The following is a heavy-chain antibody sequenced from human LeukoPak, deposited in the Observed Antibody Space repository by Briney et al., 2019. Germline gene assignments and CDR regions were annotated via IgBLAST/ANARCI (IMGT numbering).Heavy chain of an antibody. CDR3: ARPLPYYYDSGGRYAFDV. V-gene: IGHV1-18*01. Sequence: ASVKVSCKASGYTFSSYSISWMRQAPGQGLEWMGWISAYNGDTNYAQTFQGRVTLTTDTSTRTAYMELSALRSDDTAVYYCARPLPYYYDSGGRYAFDVWGQGTMVTVSS. CDR2: ISAYNGDT. CDR1: GYTFSSYS. J-gene: IGHJ3*01. D-gene: IGHD3-22*01.